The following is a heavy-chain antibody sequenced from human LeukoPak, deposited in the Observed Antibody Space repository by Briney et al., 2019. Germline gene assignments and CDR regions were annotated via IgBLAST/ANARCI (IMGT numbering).Heavy chain of an antibody. D-gene: IGHD3-22*01. J-gene: IGHJ4*02. CDR3: ARYYADINGYYYYYDY. CDR1: GASLSSYY. Sequence: SETLSLTCTVSGASLSSYYWSWIRQPPGKGLDWIGFSAHSGSTSYNPSLKSRVTISVDRSMNHFSLMLTSVTAADTAVYYCARYYADINGYYYYYDYWGQGTLVTVSS. CDR2: SAHSGST. V-gene: IGHV4-59*01.